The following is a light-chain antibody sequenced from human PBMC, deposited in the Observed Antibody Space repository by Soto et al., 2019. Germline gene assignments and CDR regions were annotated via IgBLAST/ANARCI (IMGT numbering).Light chain of an antibody. V-gene: IGKV1-13*02. CDR1: QGISRA. CDR2: DAP. Sequence: AIPLTQSPSSLSASVGDSVTITCRASQGISRALAWYPQNPGKAPKLLIYDAPSLDSGVPSRFSGSGAGTDFTLTISSRQPEELATYYSKQCNSYPRSFGPGTKGDIK. J-gene: IGKJ3*01. CDR3: KQCNSYPRS.